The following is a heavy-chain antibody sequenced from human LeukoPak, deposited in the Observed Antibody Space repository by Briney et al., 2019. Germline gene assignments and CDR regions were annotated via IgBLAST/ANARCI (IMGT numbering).Heavy chain of an antibody. J-gene: IGHJ4*02. CDR3: ARDRLTSGSYFFDY. V-gene: IGHV3-48*01. Sequence: GGSLRLSCAASAFTFSDYSMNWVRQAPGKGLEWISYISGRSSTTYYADSVRGRFTISRDNAKNSMYLQMNSLRAEDTAVYYCARDRLTSGSYFFDYWGQGTLVTVSS. D-gene: IGHD1-26*01. CDR1: AFTFSDYS. CDR2: ISGRSSTT.